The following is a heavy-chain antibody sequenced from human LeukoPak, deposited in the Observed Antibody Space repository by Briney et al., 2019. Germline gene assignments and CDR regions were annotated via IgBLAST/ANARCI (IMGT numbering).Heavy chain of an antibody. D-gene: IGHD5-12*01. J-gene: IGHJ4*02. V-gene: IGHV3-23*01. Sequence: GGSLRLSCAASGFTFSDYTMNWVRQAPGKGLEWVSGINGGGGYTYYADSVKGRFTISRDNSKNTLYLQMNSLRAEDTAVYYCAKGGFPRDWGQGTLVTVSS. CDR2: INGGGGYT. CDR3: AKGGFPRD. CDR1: GFTFSDYT.